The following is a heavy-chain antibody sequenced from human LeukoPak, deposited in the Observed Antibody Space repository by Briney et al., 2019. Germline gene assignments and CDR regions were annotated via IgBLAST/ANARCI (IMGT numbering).Heavy chain of an antibody. CDR1: GYSFTSYY. J-gene: IGHJ4*02. Sequence: AAVKVSCKASGYSFTSYYMHWVRQAPGQGLEWMGIIDPSWGNRSYAQKFQGRVTMTRDTSTSTVYMELSSLRSEDTAVYYCARDNTATGPFDNWGQGTLVTVSS. V-gene: IGHV1-46*01. CDR3: ARDNTATGPFDN. D-gene: IGHD1-1*01. CDR2: IDPSWGNR.